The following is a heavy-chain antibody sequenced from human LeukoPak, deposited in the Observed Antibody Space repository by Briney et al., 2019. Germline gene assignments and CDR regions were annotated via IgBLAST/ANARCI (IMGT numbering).Heavy chain of an antibody. Sequence: ASVKVSCTASGYTFTGYYMHWVRQAPGQGLEWMGWINPNSGGTNYAQKFQGRVTMTRDTSISTAYMELSRLRSDDTAVYYCARVDDTYYYDSSGYSRGSNFDYWGQGTLVTVSS. CDR1: GYTFTGYY. V-gene: IGHV1-2*02. CDR2: INPNSGGT. D-gene: IGHD3-22*01. J-gene: IGHJ4*02. CDR3: ARVDDTYYYDSSGYSRGSNFDY.